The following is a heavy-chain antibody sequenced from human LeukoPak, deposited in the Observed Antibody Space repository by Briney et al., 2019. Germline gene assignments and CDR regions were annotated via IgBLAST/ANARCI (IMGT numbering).Heavy chain of an antibody. CDR3: ARASPITIFGVVIPNWFDP. Sequence: ASVKVSCKASGYTFTSYYMHWVRQAPGQGLEWMGIINPSGGSTSYAQKFQGRVTMTRDTSTSTVYMELSSLRSEDTAVYYCARASPITIFGVVIPNWFDPWGQEPWSPSPQ. CDR1: GYTFTSYY. D-gene: IGHD3-3*01. V-gene: IGHV1-46*01. CDR2: INPSGGST. J-gene: IGHJ5*02.